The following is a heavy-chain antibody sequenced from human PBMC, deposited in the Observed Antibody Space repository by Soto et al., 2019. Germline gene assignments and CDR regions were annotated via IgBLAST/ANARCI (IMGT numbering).Heavy chain of an antibody. V-gene: IGHV3-30*18. CDR1: GFTFSSYG. Sequence: GGSLRLSCAASGFTFSSYGMHWVRQAPGKGPEWVAVISYDGSNKYYADSVKGRFTISRENSKNTLYLQMNSLRAEDTAVYYCEKDSVDGKGGYFDYWGQGTMVTHSS. D-gene: IGHD6-19*01. CDR2: ISYDGSNK. J-gene: IGHJ4*02. CDR3: EKDSVDGKGGYFDY.